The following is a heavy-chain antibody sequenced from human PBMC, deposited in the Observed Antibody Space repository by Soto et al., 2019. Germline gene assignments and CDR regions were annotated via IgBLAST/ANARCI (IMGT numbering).Heavy chain of an antibody. Sequence: QVQLQESGPGLVKPSQTLSLTCTVSGGSISSGGYYWTWIRQHPGKGLEWIGYNYYSGITYYNPSLKSRVTISLDTSKNQFSLKLISVTSADTAVYYCARGSSIAGLYYGMDVWGQGTTVTVSS. D-gene: IGHD6-6*01. CDR1: GGSISSGGYY. CDR2: NYYSGIT. CDR3: ARGSSIAGLYYGMDV. V-gene: IGHV4-31*03. J-gene: IGHJ6*02.